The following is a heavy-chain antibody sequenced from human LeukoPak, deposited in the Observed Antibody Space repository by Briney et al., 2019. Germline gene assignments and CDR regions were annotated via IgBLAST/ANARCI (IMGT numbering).Heavy chain of an antibody. CDR2: ISSSGSTI. V-gene: IGHV3-48*03. Sequence: GGSLRLSCAASGFTFSSYEMNWVRQAPGKGLEWVSYISSSGSTIYYADSVKGRFTISRDNAKNSLYLQMNSLRAEDTAVYYSARDFLYGSGSYYKSLYYYGMDVWGKGTTVTVSS. J-gene: IGHJ6*04. D-gene: IGHD3-10*01. CDR1: GFTFSSYE. CDR3: ARDFLYGSGSYYKSLYYYGMDV.